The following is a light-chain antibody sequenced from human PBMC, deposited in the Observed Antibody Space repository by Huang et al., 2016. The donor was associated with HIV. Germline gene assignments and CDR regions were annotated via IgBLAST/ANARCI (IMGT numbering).Light chain of an antibody. V-gene: IGKV1-5*03. CDR3: QHYKSFPWT. CDR2: EAS. Sequence: DIQMTQSSATLSASVGDRVTITCRASQSVDTWLAWYQQKPGKAPNLLIYEASTLESGVPSRFSGRGSGTEYTRTINSLQPDDFATYYCQHYKSFPWTFGQGTKVEV. J-gene: IGKJ1*01. CDR1: QSVDTW.